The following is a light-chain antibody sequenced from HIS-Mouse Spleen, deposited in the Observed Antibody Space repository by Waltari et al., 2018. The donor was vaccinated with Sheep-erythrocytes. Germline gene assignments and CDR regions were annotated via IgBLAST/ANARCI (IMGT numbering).Light chain of an antibody. CDR2: DVS. J-gene: IGLJ1*01. Sequence: QSALTQPRPVSGSPGQSVTIPCTGTSSDVGGYNYFSWYQQHPGKAPKLMIYDVSKRPSGVPDRFSGSKSGNTASLTISGLQAEDEADYYCCSYAGSYTYVFGTGTKVTVL. V-gene: IGLV2-11*01. CDR1: SSDVGGYNY. CDR3: CSYAGSYTYV.